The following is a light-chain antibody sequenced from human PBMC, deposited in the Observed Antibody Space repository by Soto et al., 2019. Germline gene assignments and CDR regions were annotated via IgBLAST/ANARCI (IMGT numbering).Light chain of an antibody. CDR1: QGIRND. CDR2: ATS. J-gene: IGKJ1*01. CDR3: LLDYNYPRT. V-gene: IGKV1-6*01. Sequence: AIQMTQSPSSLSASVGDRVTITCRASQGIRNDLGWYQQKPGKAPKLLIYATSSLQSGVPSRFSGSGSGTDFTLTISSLQPEDFATSYCLLDYNYPRTFGQGTKVEIK.